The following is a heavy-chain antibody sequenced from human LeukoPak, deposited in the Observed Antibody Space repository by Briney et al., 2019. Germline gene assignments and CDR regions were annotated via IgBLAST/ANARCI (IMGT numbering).Heavy chain of an antibody. V-gene: IGHV4-30-2*01. CDR3: ARGRRWFGESHDAFDI. J-gene: IGHJ3*02. D-gene: IGHD3-10*01. Sequence: SETLSLTCTVSGGSISSGGYYWSWIRQPPGKGLEWIGYIYHSGSTYYNPSLKSRVTISVDRSKNQFSLKLSSVTAADTAVYYCARGRRWFGESHDAFDIWGQGTMVTVSS. CDR2: IYHSGST. CDR1: GGSISSGGYY.